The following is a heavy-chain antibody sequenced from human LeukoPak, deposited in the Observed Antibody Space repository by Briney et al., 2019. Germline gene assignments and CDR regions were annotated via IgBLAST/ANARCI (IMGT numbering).Heavy chain of an antibody. CDR3: AKDIHPGLDSGASCCFDY. Sequence: ASVKVSCKTSGYTFSRHGITWVRQAPGQGLEWMGWVSGYNGNTDYALNVQGRVTMTTDTSTNTAYMELRSLRSDDTAVYYCAKDIHPGLDSGASCCFDYWGQGTPVTVSS. D-gene: IGHD3-22*01. J-gene: IGHJ4*02. CDR2: VSGYNGNT. CDR1: GYTFSRHG. V-gene: IGHV1-18*01.